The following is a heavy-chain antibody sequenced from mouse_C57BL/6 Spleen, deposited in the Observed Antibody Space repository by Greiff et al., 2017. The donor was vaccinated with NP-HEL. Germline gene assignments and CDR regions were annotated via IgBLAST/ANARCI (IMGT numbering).Heavy chain of an antibody. CDR3: ARGDYYGPFAY. CDR2: INYDGSST. CDR1: GFTFSDYY. Sequence: EVQLVESEGGLVQPGSSMKLSCTASGFTFSDYYMAWVRQVPEKGLEWVANINYDGSSTYYLDSLKSRFIISRDNAKNILYLQMSSLKSEDTATYYCARGDYYGPFAYWGQGTLVTVSA. V-gene: IGHV5-16*01. J-gene: IGHJ3*01. D-gene: IGHD1-1*01.